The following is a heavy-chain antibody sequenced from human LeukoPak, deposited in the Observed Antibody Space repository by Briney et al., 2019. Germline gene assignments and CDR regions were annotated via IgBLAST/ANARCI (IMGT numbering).Heavy chain of an antibody. CDR1: GFTFRTSG. CDR2: ISSSGTTI. V-gene: IGHV3-48*04. Sequence: GGSLRLSCAASGFTFRTSGMNWVRQAPGKGLEWVSYISSSGTTISYAQSVKGRFTISRDNAKNSLYLQMNSLRAEDTAVYYCARLRVAVAGLYYYYYYYMDVWGKGTTVTISS. J-gene: IGHJ6*03. CDR3: ARLRVAVAGLYYYYYYYMDV. D-gene: IGHD6-19*01.